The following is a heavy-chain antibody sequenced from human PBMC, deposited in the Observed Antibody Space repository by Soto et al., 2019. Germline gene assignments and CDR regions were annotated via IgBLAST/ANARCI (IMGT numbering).Heavy chain of an antibody. CDR1: GGTFSSYA. CDR2: IIPIFGTA. CDR3: ARQVGSQYSSSSLDY. D-gene: IGHD6-6*01. Sequence: ASVKVSCKASGGTFSSYAISWVRQAPGQGLEWMGGIIPIFGTANYAQKFQGRVTITADESTNTAYMELSSLRSEDTAVYYCARQVGSQYSSSSLDYWGQGTLVTVSS. J-gene: IGHJ4*02. V-gene: IGHV1-69*13.